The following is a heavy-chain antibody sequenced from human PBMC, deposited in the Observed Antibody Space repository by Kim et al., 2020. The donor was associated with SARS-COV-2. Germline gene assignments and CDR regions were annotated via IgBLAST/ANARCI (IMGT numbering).Heavy chain of an antibody. V-gene: IGHV3-9*01. Sequence: GYADSGKGRFTISRDNAKNSLYLQMNSLRAEDTALYDCAKGVAAAGPFDYWGQGTLVTVSS. D-gene: IGHD6-13*01. CDR3: AKGVAAAGPFDY. J-gene: IGHJ4*02.